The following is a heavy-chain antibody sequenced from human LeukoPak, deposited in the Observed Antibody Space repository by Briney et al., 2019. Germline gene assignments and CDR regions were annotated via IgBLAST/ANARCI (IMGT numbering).Heavy chain of an antibody. CDR1: GGSFSGYY. CDR2: INHSGST. J-gene: IGHJ5*02. D-gene: IGHD2-15*01. CDR3: ARGTRSVDIVVVVAAPGDWFDP. V-gene: IGHV4-34*01. Sequence: PSETLSLTCAVYGGSFSGYYWSWIRQPPGKGLEWIGEINHSGSTNYNPTLKSRVTISVYTSKNQFSLKLSSVTAADTVVYYCARGTRSVDIVVVVAAPGDWFDPWGQGTLVTVSS.